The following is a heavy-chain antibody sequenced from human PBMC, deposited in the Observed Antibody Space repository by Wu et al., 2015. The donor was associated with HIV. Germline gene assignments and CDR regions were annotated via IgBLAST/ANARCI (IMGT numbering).Heavy chain of an antibody. CDR3: ATVPRSGTKYYYYMDV. CDR2: IISVLHRP. CDR1: GYTFTSYG. Sequence: QVQLVQSGAEVKKPGASVKVSCKASGYTFTSYGISWVRLAPGLGLEWVGGIISVLHRPNYAQKFQGRVTITADESTSTVYMELSSLRSEDTAVYYCATVPRSGTKYYYYMDVWGGGTTVTVS. V-gene: IGHV1-69*10. J-gene: IGHJ6*03.